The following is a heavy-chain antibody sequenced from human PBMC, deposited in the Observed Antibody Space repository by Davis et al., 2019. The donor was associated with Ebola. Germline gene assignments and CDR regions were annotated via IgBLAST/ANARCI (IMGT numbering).Heavy chain of an antibody. CDR3: ARGRGSGGSSNNWFDP. CDR1: GFTFSSYA. Sequence: GSLRLSCAASGFTFSSYAMSWIRQPPGKGLEWIGYIYYSGSTNYNPSLKSRVTISVDTSKNQFSLRLTSVTAADTAMYYCARGRGSGGSSNNWFDPWGQGTLVTVSS. J-gene: IGHJ5*02. V-gene: IGHV4-59*01. CDR2: IYYSGST. D-gene: IGHD2-15*01.